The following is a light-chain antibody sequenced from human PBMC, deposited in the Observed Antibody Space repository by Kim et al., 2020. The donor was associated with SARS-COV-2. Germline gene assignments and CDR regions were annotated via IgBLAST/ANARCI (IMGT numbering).Light chain of an antibody. V-gene: IGLV1-44*01. J-gene: IGLJ2*01. CDR1: SSNIGSNT. CDR2: SNN. Sequence: VPTTCSGSSSNIGSNTVNWYQHLPGTAPKLLIYSNNQRPSGVPDRFSGSKSGTSASLAISGLQSEDEADYYCAAWDDSLNGPHVVFGGGTQLTVL. CDR3: AAWDDSLNGPHVV.